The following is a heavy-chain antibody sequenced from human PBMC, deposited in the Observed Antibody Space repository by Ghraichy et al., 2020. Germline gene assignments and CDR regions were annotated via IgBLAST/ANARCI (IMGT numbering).Heavy chain of an antibody. CDR2: IYSGGVT. CDR1: GFTVSTNY. D-gene: IGHD3-3*01. J-gene: IGHJ6*02. CDR3: SRPEGRSDGMDV. V-gene: IGHV3-53*01. Sequence: GGSLRLSCTASGFTVSTNYMTWVRQAPGKGLEWVSTIYSGGVTNYADSVKGRFTISRDNSKNTVFLQVSSLRGEDTAVYYCSRPEGRSDGMDVWGQGTTVTV.